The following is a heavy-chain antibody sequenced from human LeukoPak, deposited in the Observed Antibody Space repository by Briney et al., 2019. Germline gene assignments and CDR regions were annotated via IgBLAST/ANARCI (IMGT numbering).Heavy chain of an antibody. D-gene: IGHD3-16*01. CDR2: IYYSGGT. CDR1: GGSISSYY. V-gene: IGHV4-59*01. Sequence: PSETLSLTCTVSGGSISSYYWSWIRQPPGKGLEWIGYIYYSGGTNYNPSLKSRVTILVDTSKNQFSLKLSSVTAADTAVYYCARCTDSGGVDYWGQGTLVTVSS. CDR3: ARCTDSGGVDY. J-gene: IGHJ4*02.